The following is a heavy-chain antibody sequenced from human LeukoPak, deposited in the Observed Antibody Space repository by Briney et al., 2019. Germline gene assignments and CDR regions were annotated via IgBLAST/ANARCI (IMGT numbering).Heavy chain of an antibody. Sequence: GGSLRLSCAASGFTFDDYAMHWVRQAPGKGLEWVSGISWNSGSIGYADSVKGRFAISRDNAKNSLYLQMNSLRAEDTALYYCARGAGLRWGQGTLVTVSS. V-gene: IGHV3-9*01. CDR2: ISWNSGSI. J-gene: IGHJ4*02. CDR3: ARGAGLR. CDR1: GFTFDDYA. D-gene: IGHD4-17*01.